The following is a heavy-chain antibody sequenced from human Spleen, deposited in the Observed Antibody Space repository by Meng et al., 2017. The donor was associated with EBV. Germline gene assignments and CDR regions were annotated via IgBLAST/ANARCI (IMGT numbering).Heavy chain of an antibody. V-gene: IGHV6-1*01. D-gene: IGHD3-9*01. CDR2: TYYRSKWYN. CDR1: GDSVSNINGG. Sequence: QVQRQQSDPGPVKPSQTLSLTCAISGDSVSNINGGWNWIRQSPSRGLEWLGRTYYRSKWYNDYAVSVKCRITINPDTTKNQVSLQLNSVTPEDTAVYYCAGVGSTISTDWFDTWGQGTLVTVSS. J-gene: IGHJ5*02. CDR3: AGVGSTISTDWFDT.